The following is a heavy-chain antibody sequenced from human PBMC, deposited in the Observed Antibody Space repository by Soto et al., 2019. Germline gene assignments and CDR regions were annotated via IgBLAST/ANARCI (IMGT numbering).Heavy chain of an antibody. CDR3: ARCDNYDILNGYYNPGIFDY. CDR1: GGTFSSYA. Sequence: ASVKVSCKASGGTFSSYAISWVRQAPGQGLEWMGGIIPIFGTANYAQKFQGRVTITADKSTSTAYMELSSLRSEDTAVYYRARCDNYDILNGYYNPGIFDYCGQGTMATVYS. CDR2: IIPIFGTA. V-gene: IGHV1-69*06. J-gene: IGHJ4*02. D-gene: IGHD3-9*01.